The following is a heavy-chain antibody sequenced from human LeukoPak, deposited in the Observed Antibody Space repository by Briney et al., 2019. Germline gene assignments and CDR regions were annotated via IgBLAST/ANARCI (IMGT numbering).Heavy chain of an antibody. V-gene: IGHV3-9*01. CDR3: ARGADGWRGDWYFDL. D-gene: IGHD2-15*01. CDR2: IGWNSGSI. J-gene: IGHJ2*01. Sequence: TGGSLRLSCAASGFTFDDYAMHWVRQAPGKGLEWVSTIGWNSGSIGYADSVKGRFTISRDNSKNTLYLQMNSLRDEDTAVYYCARGADGWRGDWYFDLWGRGTLITVSS. CDR1: GFTFDDYA.